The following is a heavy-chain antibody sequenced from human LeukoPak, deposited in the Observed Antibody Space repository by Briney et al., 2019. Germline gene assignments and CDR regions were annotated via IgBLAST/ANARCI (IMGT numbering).Heavy chain of an antibody. V-gene: IGHV1-69*01. J-gene: IGHJ6*04. Sequence: SVTVSFKASGGTFSSYAISWVRQAPGQGLEWMGGIIPIFGTANYAQKFQGRVTITADESTSTAYMELSSLRSEDTAVYYCARDLYASYYYGMDVWGKGTTVTVSS. D-gene: IGHD3-16*01. CDR1: GGTFSSYA. CDR3: ARDLYASYYYGMDV. CDR2: IIPIFGTA.